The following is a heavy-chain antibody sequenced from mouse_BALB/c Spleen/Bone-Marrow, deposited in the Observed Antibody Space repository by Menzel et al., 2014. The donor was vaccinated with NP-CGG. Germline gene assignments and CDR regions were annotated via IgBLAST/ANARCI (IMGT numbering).Heavy chain of an antibody. CDR2: IYPGNSDT. Sequence: SGTVLARPGASVKMSCKASGYSFTNYWLHWVKPRPGQGLEWTGAIYPGNSDTSYNQKFKGKAKLTAVTSASTAYMELSSLTNEDSAVYYCTRFGSSYDWYFDVWGAGTTVTVSS. CDR3: TRFGSSYDWYFDV. CDR1: GYSFTNYW. D-gene: IGHD1-1*01. J-gene: IGHJ1*01. V-gene: IGHV1-5*01.